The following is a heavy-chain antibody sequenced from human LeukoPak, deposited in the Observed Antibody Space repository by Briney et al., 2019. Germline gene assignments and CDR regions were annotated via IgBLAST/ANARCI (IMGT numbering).Heavy chain of an antibody. Sequence: GGSLRLSCAASGFTFSSYSMNWVRQAPGKGLEWVSYISSSSSTIYYADSVKGRFTISRDNAKNSLYLQMNSLRAEDTAVYYCAKGDDCSSTSCSPFDYWGQGTLVTVSS. J-gene: IGHJ4*02. CDR3: AKGDDCSSTSCSPFDY. D-gene: IGHD2-2*01. CDR2: ISSSSSTI. V-gene: IGHV3-48*04. CDR1: GFTFSSYS.